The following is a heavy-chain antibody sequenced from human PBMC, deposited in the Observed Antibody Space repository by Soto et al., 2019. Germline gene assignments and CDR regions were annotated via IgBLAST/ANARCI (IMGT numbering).Heavy chain of an antibody. CDR2: VSGSGDTT. CDR3: AKGRGSSHCSGSAFFFFYNGV. CDR1: GFTFSSNA. D-gene: IGHD3-10*02. Sequence: EVQLLESGGGLVQPGGSLRLSCAASGFTFSSNAMSWVRQATGKGLQWVSGVSGSGDTTYYSDSVKGRFSISRDNAKNTLYLPMGSPRAEDPAGYYRAKGRGSSHCSGSAFFFFYNGVWGKGTTVTVSS. J-gene: IGHJ6*04. V-gene: IGHV3-23*01.